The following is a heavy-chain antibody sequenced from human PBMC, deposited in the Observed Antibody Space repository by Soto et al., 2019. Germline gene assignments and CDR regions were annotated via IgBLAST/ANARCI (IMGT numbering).Heavy chain of an antibody. J-gene: IGHJ4*02. V-gene: IGHV1-2*02. D-gene: IGHD1-26*01. CDR1: GYTLTGHY. CDR3: ARGGGRFNTDY. CDR2: NNPKSGDT. Sequence: VASVKVSCKASGYTLTGHYIHWVRQAPGQGLEWMGWNNPKSGDTKYAQNFQDKVTMTRDTSINTAYMELTRLRSDDTAVYYCARGGGRFNTDYWGQGTQVTVSS.